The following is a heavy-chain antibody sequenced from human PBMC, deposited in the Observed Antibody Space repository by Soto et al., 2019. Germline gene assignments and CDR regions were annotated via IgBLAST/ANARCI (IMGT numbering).Heavy chain of an antibody. Sequence: SETLSLTXTISGGSFGTNYWSWIRQAPGKGLEWIGYTYHTGSTKYNPSLKSRATISVDTSKNQFSLTLNSAAAADTAVYYCATDSAGRGPFDPWGQGILVTVSS. CDR1: GGSFGTNY. D-gene: IGHD3-10*01. CDR2: TYHTGST. V-gene: IGHV4-59*13. CDR3: ATDSAGRGPFDP. J-gene: IGHJ5*02.